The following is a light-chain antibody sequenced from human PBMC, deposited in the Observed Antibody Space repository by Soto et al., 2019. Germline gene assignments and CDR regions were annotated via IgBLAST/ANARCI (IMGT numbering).Light chain of an antibody. CDR2: SAS. CDR3: QQSYIIPRT. CDR1: QTISIY. Sequence: DIQMTQSPSSLSASVGDRVTITCRASQTISIYLNWYQQKRGEAPKLLISSASSLQSGVPSRFSGSGSWTDFTLTIDSLQPEDFATYYCQQSYIIPRTFGQGTRLEIK. V-gene: IGKV1-39*01. J-gene: IGKJ5*01.